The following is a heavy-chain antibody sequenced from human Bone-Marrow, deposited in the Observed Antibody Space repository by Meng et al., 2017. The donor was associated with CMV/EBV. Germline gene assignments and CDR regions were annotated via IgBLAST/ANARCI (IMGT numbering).Heavy chain of an antibody. CDR1: GFTFSSYG. D-gene: IGHD3-3*01. CDR2: IRYDGSNK. J-gene: IGHJ4*02. Sequence: SLRLSCAASGFTFSSYGMHWVRQAPGKGLEWVAFIRYDGSNKYYADSVKGRFTISRDNSKNTLYLQMNSLRAEDTAVYYCATSSGDTSTIYYWGQGTLVTVYS. CDR3: ATSSGDTSTIYY. V-gene: IGHV3-30*02.